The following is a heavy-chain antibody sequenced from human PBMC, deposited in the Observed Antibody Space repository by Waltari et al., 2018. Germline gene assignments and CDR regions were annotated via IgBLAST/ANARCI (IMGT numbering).Heavy chain of an antibody. CDR1: GFSFTNFA. V-gene: IGHV1-3*01. CDR3: ARDGYCSGGSCYSGWSDP. CDR2: INAANDNT. J-gene: IGHJ5*02. Sequence: QVQLVQSGAEVKKPGASVKVSCTPSGFSFTNFAVHWVRQAPGQRLEWMGWINAANDNTIYSQKFQYRVSITRDTSASTAYMELSSLRSEDTAVYYCARDGYCSGGSCYSGWSDPWGQGTLVIVSS. D-gene: IGHD2-15*01.